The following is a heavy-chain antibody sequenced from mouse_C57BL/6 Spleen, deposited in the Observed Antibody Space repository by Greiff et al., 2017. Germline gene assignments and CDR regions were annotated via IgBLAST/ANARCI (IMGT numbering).Heavy chain of an antibody. CDR3: ARSDDGYYSYYAMDY. D-gene: IGHD2-3*01. CDR2: IYPRSGNT. J-gene: IGHJ4*01. Sequence: QVQLKQSGAELARPGASVKLSCKASGYTFTSYGISWVKQRTGQGLEWIGEIYPRSGNTYYNEKFKGKATLTADKSSSTAYMELRSLTSEDSAVYFCARSDDGYYSYYAMDYWGQGTSVTVSS. CDR1: GYTFTSYG. V-gene: IGHV1-81*01.